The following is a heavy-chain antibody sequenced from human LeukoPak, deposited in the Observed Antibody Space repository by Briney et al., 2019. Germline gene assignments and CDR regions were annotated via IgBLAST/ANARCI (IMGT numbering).Heavy chain of an antibody. CDR2: IKDGGSEK. D-gene: IGHD2/OR15-2a*01. V-gene: IGHV3-7*01. CDR1: GFTFSNYW. CDR3: VRGRKQLSR. J-gene: IGHJ3*01. Sequence: GGSLRLSCAASGFTFSNYWMSWVRQAPGKGLEWVANIKDGGSEKYYVDSVKGRFTISRDNSKNSLSLQMNSLRAEDTAVYYCVRGRKQLSRWGQGTLVSVSS.